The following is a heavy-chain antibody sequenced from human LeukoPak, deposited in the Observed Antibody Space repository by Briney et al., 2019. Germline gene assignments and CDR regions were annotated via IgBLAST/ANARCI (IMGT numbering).Heavy chain of an antibody. J-gene: IGHJ3*02. CDR1: GGSISSSSYY. D-gene: IGHD2-8*01. Sequence: SETLSLTCTVSGGSISSSSYYWGWIRQPPGKGLAWIGSIYYSGSTYYNPSLKSRVTISVDTSKNQFSLKLSSVTAADTAVYYCARTQAALMGHDAFDIWGQGTMVTVSS. CDR2: IYYSGST. V-gene: IGHV4-39*01. CDR3: ARTQAALMGHDAFDI.